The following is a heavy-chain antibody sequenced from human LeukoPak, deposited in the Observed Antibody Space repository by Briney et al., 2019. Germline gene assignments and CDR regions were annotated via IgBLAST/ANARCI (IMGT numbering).Heavy chain of an antibody. CDR2: IDYRGST. J-gene: IGHJ5*02. CDR3: ARSHYYDSSGSHNNWFDP. V-gene: IGHV4-59*12. CDR1: GDSISTYY. Sequence: SETLSLTCTVSGDSISTYYWSWIRQPPGKGLEWIAYIDYRGSTTYNPSLRSRVTISVDTSKNQFSLKLSSVTAADTAVYYCARSHYYDSSGSHNNWFDPWGQGTLVTVSS. D-gene: IGHD3-22*01.